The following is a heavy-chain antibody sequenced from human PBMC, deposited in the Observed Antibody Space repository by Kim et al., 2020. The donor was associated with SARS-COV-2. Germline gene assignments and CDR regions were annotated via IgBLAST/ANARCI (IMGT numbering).Heavy chain of an antibody. CDR1: GYTFTSYG. D-gene: IGHD2-8*02. J-gene: IGHJ6*02. V-gene: IGHV1-18*01. CDR2: ISAYNGNT. Sequence: ASVKVSCKASGYTFTSYGISWVRQAPGQGLEWMGWISAYNGNTNYAQKLQGRVTMTTDTSTSTAYMELRSLRSDDTAVYYCARVGSGYCTGGVCYNYYYYGMDVWGQGTTVTVSS. CDR3: ARVGSGYCTGGVCYNYYYYGMDV.